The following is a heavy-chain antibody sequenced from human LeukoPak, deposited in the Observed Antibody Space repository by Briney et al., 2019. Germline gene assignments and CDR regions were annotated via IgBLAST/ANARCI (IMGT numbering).Heavy chain of an antibody. CDR1: GYNFNNYG. V-gene: IGHV1-18*01. Sequence: ASVKVSCKASGYNFNNYGISWMRQAPRQGLEWMGWINPYNGNRNYAQKYQGRVTMTTDTSTSTAYMELGSLRSDDTAVYYCARGGQDYWGQGTLVTVSS. CDR3: ARGGQDY. J-gene: IGHJ4*02. CDR2: INPYNGNR.